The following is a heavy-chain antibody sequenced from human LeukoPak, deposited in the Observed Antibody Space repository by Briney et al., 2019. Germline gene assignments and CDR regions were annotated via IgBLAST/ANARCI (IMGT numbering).Heavy chain of an antibody. D-gene: IGHD6-13*01. CDR2: ISSGRTYT. V-gene: IGHV3-21*01. J-gene: IGHJ4*02. CDR1: GFTFSSFN. Sequence: GGSLRLSCAASGFTFSSFNMNWVRQAPGKRLEWVSSISSGRTYTYYADSVKGRFTISRENTKNSLFLQMNSLRAEDTAIYYCARGDRSAVFDYWGQGSLVTVSS. CDR3: ARGDRSAVFDY.